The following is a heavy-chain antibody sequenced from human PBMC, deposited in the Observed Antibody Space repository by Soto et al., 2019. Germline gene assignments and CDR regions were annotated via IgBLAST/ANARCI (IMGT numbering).Heavy chain of an antibody. V-gene: IGHV3-23*01. J-gene: IGHJ4*02. D-gene: IGHD2-15*01. CDR2: ISDSGGST. CDR3: AKNMAAPFQIALDY. CDR1: GFTFSNYA. Sequence: GESLKISCAASGFTFSNYAMSWVRQAPGKGLEWVSAISDSGGSTYYADSVKGRFTISRDNSKNTLYLQMNSLRAEDTAVYYCAKNMAAPFQIALDYWGQGTLVTVSS.